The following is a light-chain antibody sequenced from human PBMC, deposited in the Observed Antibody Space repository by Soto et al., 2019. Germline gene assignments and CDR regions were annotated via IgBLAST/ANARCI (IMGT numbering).Light chain of an antibody. J-gene: IGLJ1*01. V-gene: IGLV2-14*01. CDR1: SSDVGGYNY. CDR2: DVS. Sequence: QSVLTQPASVSGSPGQSITISCTGTSSDVGGYNYVSWYQQHPGKAPKLMISDVSNRPSGVSNRFSGSKSGNTASLTISGLQAEDEADYYCSSYTSSSTLGGVFGTGTKLTVL. CDR3: SSYTSSSTLGGV.